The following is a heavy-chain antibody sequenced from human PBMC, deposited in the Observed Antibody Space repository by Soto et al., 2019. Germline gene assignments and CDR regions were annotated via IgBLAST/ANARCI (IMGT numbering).Heavy chain of an antibody. D-gene: IGHD6-13*01. J-gene: IGHJ5*02. Sequence: PGESLKISCKGSGYSFTSYWIGWVRQMPGKGLEWMGIIYPGDSDTRYSPSFQGQVTISADKSISTAYLQWSSLKASDTAMYYCARLGIIVAAAPGGWFDPWGQGTLVTVSS. CDR2: IYPGDSDT. V-gene: IGHV5-51*01. CDR1: GYSFTSYW. CDR3: ARLGIIVAAAPGGWFDP.